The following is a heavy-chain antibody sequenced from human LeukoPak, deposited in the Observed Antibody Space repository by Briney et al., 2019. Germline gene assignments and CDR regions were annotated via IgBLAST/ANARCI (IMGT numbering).Heavy chain of an antibody. V-gene: IGHV3-53*01. CDR2: IYTGGGR. CDR3: ARGIDY. CDR1: GFTVSSYY. Sequence: PGGSLRLSCAASGFTVSSYYMNWVRQAPGKELEWVSVIYTGGGRYYADSVRGRFTISRDTCKNMVFLQMHSLRVEDTAVYYCARGIDYWGRGTLVTVSS. J-gene: IGHJ4*02.